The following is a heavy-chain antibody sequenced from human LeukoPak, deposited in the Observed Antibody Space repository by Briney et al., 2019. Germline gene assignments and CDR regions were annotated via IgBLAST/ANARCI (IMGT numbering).Heavy chain of an antibody. CDR2: INHSGST. J-gene: IGHJ4*02. D-gene: IGHD3-10*01. CDR1: GGSFSGYY. CDR3: ARQRNYYGSGTLDY. V-gene: IGHV4-34*01. Sequence: SETLSLTCAVYGGSFSGYYWSWIRQPPGKGLEWIGEINHSGSTNYNPSLKSRVTISVDTSKNQFSLKLSSVTAADTAVYYCARQRNYYGSGTLDYWGQGTLSPSPQ.